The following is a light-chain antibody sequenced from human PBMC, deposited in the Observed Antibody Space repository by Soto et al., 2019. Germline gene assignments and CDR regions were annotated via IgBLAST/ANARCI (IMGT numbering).Light chain of an antibody. CDR3: QQYNSYSLT. CDR1: QSSSSW. Sequence: DIQMTQSPSTLSASVGDKVTITCRASQSSSSWLAWYQQKPGKAPKLLIYDASSLESGVPSRFSGSGSGTEFTLTFSVLQPDDFAPYYCQQYNSYSLTLGGGTKVEIK. CDR2: DAS. V-gene: IGKV1-5*01. J-gene: IGKJ4*01.